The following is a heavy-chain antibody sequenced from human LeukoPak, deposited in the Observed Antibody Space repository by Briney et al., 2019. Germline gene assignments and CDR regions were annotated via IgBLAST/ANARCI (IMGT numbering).Heavy chain of an antibody. CDR3: ARDYDSLFDY. D-gene: IGHD3-22*01. CDR1: GFTFSSYG. CDR2: IYYSGST. Sequence: GSLRLSCAASGFTFSSYGMHWVRQPPGKGLEWIGSIYYSGSTYYNPSLKSRVTISVDTSKNQFSLKLSSVTAADTAVYYCARDYDSLFDYWGQGTLVTVSS. V-gene: IGHV4-39*01. J-gene: IGHJ4*02.